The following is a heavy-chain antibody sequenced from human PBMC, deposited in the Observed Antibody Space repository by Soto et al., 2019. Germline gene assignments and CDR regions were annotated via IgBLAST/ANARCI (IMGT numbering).Heavy chain of an antibody. CDR3: ARMSSSEPNYYYYGMDV. V-gene: IGHV1-69*01. CDR1: GGTFSSYA. Sequence: QVQLVQSGAEVKKPGSSVKVSCKASGGTFSSYAISWVRQAPGQGLEWMRGIIPIFGTANYAQKFQGRVTITADESTSTAYMELSSLRSEDTAVYYCARMSSSEPNYYYYGMDVWGQGTTVTVSS. D-gene: IGHD6-6*01. J-gene: IGHJ6*02. CDR2: IIPIFGTA.